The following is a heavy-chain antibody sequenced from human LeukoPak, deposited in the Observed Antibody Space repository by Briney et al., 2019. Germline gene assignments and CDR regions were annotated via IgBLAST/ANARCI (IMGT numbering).Heavy chain of an antibody. D-gene: IGHD3-16*02. Sequence: SGGSLRLSCEASGFTFTTYSMTWVRQAPGKGLEWVSYISSSSSTIYYADSVKGRFTISRDNAKNSLYLQMNSLRAEDTAVYYCARVIPGRIWGQGTMVTVSS. CDR2: ISSSSSTI. V-gene: IGHV3-48*01. J-gene: IGHJ3*02. CDR3: ARVIPGRI. CDR1: GFTFTTYS.